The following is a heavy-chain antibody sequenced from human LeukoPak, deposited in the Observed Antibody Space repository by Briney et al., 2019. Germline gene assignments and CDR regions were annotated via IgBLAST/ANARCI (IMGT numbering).Heavy chain of an antibody. CDR1: GYTFTSYG. Sequence: ASVNVSCKASGYTFTSYGISWVRQAPGQGLEWMGWISAYNGNTNYAQKLQGRVTMTTDTSTSTAYMELRSLRSDDTAVYYCARPHLYYYYYYMDVWGKGTTVTVSS. J-gene: IGHJ6*03. CDR3: ARPHLYYYYYYMDV. V-gene: IGHV1-18*01. CDR2: ISAYNGNT.